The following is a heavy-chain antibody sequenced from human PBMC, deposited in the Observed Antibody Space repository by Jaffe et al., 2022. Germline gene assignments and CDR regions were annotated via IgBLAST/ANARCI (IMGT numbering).Heavy chain of an antibody. Sequence: QVQLQESGPGLVKPSQTLSLTCTVSGGSISSGSYYWSWIRQPAGKGLEWIGRIYTSGSTNYNPSLKSRVTISVDTSKNQFSLKLSSVTAADTAVYYCARDPAEGGYCSGGSCYPPISYYYMDVWGKGTTVTVSS. V-gene: IGHV4-61*02. CDR2: IYTSGST. CDR1: GGSISSGSYY. CDR3: ARDPAEGGYCSGGSCYPPISYYYMDV. J-gene: IGHJ6*03. D-gene: IGHD2-15*01.